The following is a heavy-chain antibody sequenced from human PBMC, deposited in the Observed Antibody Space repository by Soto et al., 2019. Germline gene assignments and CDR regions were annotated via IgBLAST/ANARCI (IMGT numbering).Heavy chain of an antibody. CDR3: ARVVRLMLYSDY. V-gene: IGHV3-11*06. Sequence: ESGGGLVTPGGSLRLSCAASGFTFSDYYMSWIRQAPGKGLEWVSYIGPSSSYTNYADSVKGRFTISRDNAKNSLYLQMNSLRAEDTAVYYCARVVRLMLYSDYWGQGTLVTVSS. CDR1: GFTFSDYY. D-gene: IGHD2-8*01. CDR2: IGPSSSYT. J-gene: IGHJ4*02.